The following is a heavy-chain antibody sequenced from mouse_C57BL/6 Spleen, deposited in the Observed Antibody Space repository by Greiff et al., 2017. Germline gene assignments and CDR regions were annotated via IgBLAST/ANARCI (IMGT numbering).Heavy chain of an antibody. V-gene: IGHV5-17*01. Sequence: EVQRVESGGGLVKPGGSLRLSCAASGFTFSDYGMHWVRQAPEKGLEWVAYISSGSSTIYYTDTMKGRFTLSRDNAKTTLFLQMTSLRAVDTAMYYCARYYYDYPMGDWGPGTSVT. CDR1: GFTFSDYG. CDR3: ARYYYDYPMGD. J-gene: IGHJ4*01. CDR2: ISSGSSTI. D-gene: IGHD2-4*01.